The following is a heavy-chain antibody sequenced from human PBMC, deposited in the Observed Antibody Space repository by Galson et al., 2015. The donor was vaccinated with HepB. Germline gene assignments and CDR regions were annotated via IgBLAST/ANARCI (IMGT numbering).Heavy chain of an antibody. J-gene: IGHJ3*02. CDR2: IWYDGSNK. D-gene: IGHD5/OR15-5a*01. Sequence: SLRLSCAASGFTFSSYGMHWVRQAPGKGLEWVAVIWYDGSNKYYADSVKGRFTISRDNSKNTLYLQMNSLRSEDTAVYYCARSVYDYSRGDDAFDIWGQGTMVTVSS. CDR1: GFTFSSYG. V-gene: IGHV3-33*08. CDR3: ARSVYDYSRGDDAFDI.